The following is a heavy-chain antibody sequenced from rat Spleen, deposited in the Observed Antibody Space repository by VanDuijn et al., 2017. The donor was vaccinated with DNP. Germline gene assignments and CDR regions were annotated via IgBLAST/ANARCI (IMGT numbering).Heavy chain of an antibody. CDR3: ARSQGYYYDGSYYPFAY. CDR2: IQSDGNT. J-gene: IGHJ3*01. CDR1: GFSLTNYH. D-gene: IGHD1-12*02. Sequence: QVQLKESGPGLVQPSQTLSLTCTVSGFSLTNYHVDWVRQPPGKGLEWMGRIQSDGNTDYNSVLKSRLSISRDTSKSQVFLKINSVQTEDTAMYFVARSQGYYYDGSYYPFAYWGQGTLVTVSS. V-gene: IGHV2-27*01.